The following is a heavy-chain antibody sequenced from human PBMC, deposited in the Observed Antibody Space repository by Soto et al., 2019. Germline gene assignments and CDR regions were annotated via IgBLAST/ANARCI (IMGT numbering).Heavy chain of an antibody. CDR1: GYSFTNYY. Sequence: ASVKVSCKASGYSFTNYYIHWVRQAPGQGLEWMGIINPIGGVTNYAQNFQGRVTMTGDTSTSTFYMELSSLRSEDTAVYYCARGGGISTPVNWFDPWGQGTLVTLSS. CDR3: ARGGGISTPVNWFDP. CDR2: INPIGGVT. J-gene: IGHJ5*02. D-gene: IGHD3-16*01. V-gene: IGHV1-46*03.